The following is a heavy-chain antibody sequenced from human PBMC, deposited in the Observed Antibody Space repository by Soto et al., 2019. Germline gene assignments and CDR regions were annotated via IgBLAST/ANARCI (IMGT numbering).Heavy chain of an antibody. D-gene: IGHD2-2*01. J-gene: IGHJ6*02. CDR2: ISYDGSNK. V-gene: IGHV3-30*03. Sequence: PGGSLRLSCAASGFTFSSYGMHWVRQAPGKGLEWVAVISYDGSNKYYADSVKGRFAISRDNSKNTLYLQMNSLRAEDTAVYYCARWEMPGYCSRTSCPGDYYYGMDVWGQGPTVSAS. CDR3: ARWEMPGYCSRTSCPGDYYYGMDV. CDR1: GFTFSSYG.